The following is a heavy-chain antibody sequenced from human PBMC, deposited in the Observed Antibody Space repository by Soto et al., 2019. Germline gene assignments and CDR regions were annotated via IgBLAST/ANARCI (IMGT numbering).Heavy chain of an antibody. V-gene: IGHV1-69*01. CDR1: GGTFSSYA. D-gene: IGHD6-19*01. CDR3: AREEEEIAVAGHNWFDP. Sequence: QVQLVQSGAEVKKPGSSVKVSCKASGGTFSSYAISWVRQAPGQGLEWMGGIIPIFGTANYAQKFQGRVTITADESTSTAYMELSSLRSEDTAVYYCAREEEEIAVAGHNWFDPWGQGTLVTVSS. CDR2: IIPIFGTA. J-gene: IGHJ5*02.